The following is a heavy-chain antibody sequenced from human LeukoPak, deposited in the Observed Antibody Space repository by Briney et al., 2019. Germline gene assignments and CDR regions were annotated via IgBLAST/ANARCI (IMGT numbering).Heavy chain of an antibody. CDR3: ARGGVVTIYYMDV. CDR2: INHSGST. CDR1: GGSFSGYY. J-gene: IGHJ6*03. D-gene: IGHD3-3*01. V-gene: IGHV4-34*01. Sequence: SETLSLTWAVYGGSFSGYYWSWIRQPPGKGLEWIGEINHSGSTNYNPSLKSRVTISVDTSKNQFSLKLSSVTAADTAVYYCARGGVVTIYYMDVWGKGTTVTVSS.